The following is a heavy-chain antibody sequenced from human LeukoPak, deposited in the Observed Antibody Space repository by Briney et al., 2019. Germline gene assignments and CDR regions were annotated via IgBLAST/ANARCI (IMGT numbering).Heavy chain of an antibody. D-gene: IGHD6-13*01. CDR3: AIAIAAAGIFDY. Sequence: RGSLRLSCAASGFTFSSYAMSWVRQAPGKGLEWVSAISGSGGSTYYADSVKGRFTISRDNSKNTLYLQMNSLRAEDTAVYYCAIAIAAAGIFDYWGQGTLVTVSS. J-gene: IGHJ4*02. V-gene: IGHV3-23*01. CDR2: ISGSGGST. CDR1: GFTFSSYA.